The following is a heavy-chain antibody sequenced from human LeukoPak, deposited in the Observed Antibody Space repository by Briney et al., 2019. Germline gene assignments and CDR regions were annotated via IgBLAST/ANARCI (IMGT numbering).Heavy chain of an antibody. J-gene: IGHJ4*02. CDR3: ARETAPAYYYGSGSYYSDY. Sequence: GGSLRLSCAASGFTFSSYSMNWVRQAPGKGLEWVSYISSSSSTIYYADSVKGRFTISRDNAKNSLYLQMNSLRAEDTAVYYCARETAPAYYYGSGSYYSDYWGQGTLVTVSS. CDR2: ISSSSSTI. D-gene: IGHD3-10*01. V-gene: IGHV3-48*04. CDR1: GFTFSSYS.